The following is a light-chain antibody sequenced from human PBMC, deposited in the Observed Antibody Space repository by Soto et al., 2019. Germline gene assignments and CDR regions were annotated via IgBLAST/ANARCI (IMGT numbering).Light chain of an antibody. CDR2: DAS. CDR1: QSLSSW. V-gene: IGKV1-5*01. CDR3: QQYSSYWT. J-gene: IGKJ1*01. Sequence: DVEMTQSPSTLSASVGDRVTITCRASQSLSSWLAWYQQKPGKAPKLLIYDASSLESGVPSRFSGSGSGTEFTLTISSLQPDDFATYYCQQYSSYWTFAQGTKVDI.